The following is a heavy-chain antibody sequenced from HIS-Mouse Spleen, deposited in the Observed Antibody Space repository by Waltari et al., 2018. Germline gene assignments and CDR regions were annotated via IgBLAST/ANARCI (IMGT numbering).Heavy chain of an antibody. V-gene: IGHV3-23*01. CDR3: AKSSHYDILTYFDY. CDR2: ISGSGGST. Sequence: EVQLLESGGGLVQPGGSLSLPGAASGFPFSRHSLGWVRPAPGKGLEWVSAISGSGGSTYYADSVKGRFTISRDNSKNTLYLQMNSLRAEDTAVYYCAKSSHYDILTYFDYWGQGTLVTVSS. CDR1: GFPFSRHS. D-gene: IGHD3-9*01. J-gene: IGHJ4*02.